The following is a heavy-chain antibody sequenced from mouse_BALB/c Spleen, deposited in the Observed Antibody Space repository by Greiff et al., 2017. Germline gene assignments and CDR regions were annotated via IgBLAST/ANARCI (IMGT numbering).Heavy chain of an antibody. Sequence: EVKLVESGGGLVKPGGSLKLSCPASGFTFSSYTMSWVRQTPEKRLEWVATISSGGSYTYYPDSVKGRFTISRDNAKNTLYLQMSSLKSEDTAMYYCTRDGYGSSFPFAYWGQGTLVTVSA. CDR2: ISSGGSYT. D-gene: IGHD1-1*01. J-gene: IGHJ3*01. CDR1: GFTFSSYT. CDR3: TRDGYGSSFPFAY. V-gene: IGHV5-6-4*01.